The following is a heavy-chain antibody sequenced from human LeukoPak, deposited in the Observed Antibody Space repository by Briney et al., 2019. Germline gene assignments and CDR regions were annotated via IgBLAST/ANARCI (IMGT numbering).Heavy chain of an antibody. D-gene: IGHD4-17*01. V-gene: IGHV4-38-2*02. CDR3: ARDDYGDYPSTGWFDP. CDR2: IYHSGST. Sequence: SETLSLTCTVSGYSISSGYYWGWIRQPPGKGLEWIGSIYHSGSTYYNPSLKSRVTISVDTSKNQFSLKLSSVAAADTAVYYCARDDYGDYPSTGWFDPWGQGTLVTVSS. J-gene: IGHJ5*02. CDR1: GYSISSGYY.